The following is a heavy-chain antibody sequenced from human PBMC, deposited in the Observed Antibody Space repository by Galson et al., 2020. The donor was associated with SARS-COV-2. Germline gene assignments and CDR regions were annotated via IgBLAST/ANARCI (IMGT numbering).Heavy chain of an antibody. CDR1: DGSINSDY. CDR3: ARRHGAANLVPWYFDS. V-gene: IGHV4-59*08. CDR2: IYYSGST. D-gene: IGHD2-8*02. J-gene: IGHJ4*02. Sequence: SETLSLTCTVSDGSINSDYWSWIRQPPGKGLEWIGYIYYSGSTNYNPSLETRVTISLDTPKNQFSLKLRSVTAADTAVYYCARRHGAANLVPWYFDSWGQGTLVTVSS.